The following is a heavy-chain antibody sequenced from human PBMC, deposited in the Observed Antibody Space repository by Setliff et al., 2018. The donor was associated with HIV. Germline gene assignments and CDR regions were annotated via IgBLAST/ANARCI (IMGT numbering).Heavy chain of an antibody. J-gene: IGHJ4*02. CDR3: ARDGYSGYANN. CDR2: IFYSGST. CDR1: GGSINSTYYW. Sequence: SETLSLTCTVSGGSINSTYYWWGWIRQTPGKGLEWIGNIFYSGSTYYAPSLKSRVTISVDTSKNQFSLKLSSVTATDTAVYYCARDGYSGYANNWGQGTLVTVSS. D-gene: IGHD5-12*01. V-gene: IGHV4-39*07.